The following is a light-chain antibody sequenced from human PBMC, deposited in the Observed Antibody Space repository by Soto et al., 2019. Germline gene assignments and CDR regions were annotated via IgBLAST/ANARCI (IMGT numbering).Light chain of an antibody. CDR2: EGS. Sequence: QSVLTQPASVSGSPGQSITISRTGTSSDVGSSNLVSWYQQHPGKAPKLIIYEGSRRPSGVSGRFSGSKSGNTASLTISGLQAEDEAVYYCSSFAGSSPFYVFGTGTKVTVL. CDR1: SSDVGSSNL. J-gene: IGLJ1*01. CDR3: SSFAGSSPFYV. V-gene: IGLV2-23*01.